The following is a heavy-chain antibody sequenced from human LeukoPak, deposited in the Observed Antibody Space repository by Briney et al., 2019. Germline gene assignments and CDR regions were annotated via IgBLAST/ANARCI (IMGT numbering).Heavy chain of an antibody. CDR1: GGSISSYY. CDR2: IYYSGST. CDR3: ARMTTVTSIRFDP. Sequence: SETLSLTCTVSGGSISSYYWSWIRQPPGKGLEWIGHIYYSGSTNYNPSLKSRVTISVDTSKNQFSLKLSSVTAADTAVYYCARMTTVTSIRFDPWGQGTLVTASS. J-gene: IGHJ5*02. D-gene: IGHD4-17*01. V-gene: IGHV4-59*01.